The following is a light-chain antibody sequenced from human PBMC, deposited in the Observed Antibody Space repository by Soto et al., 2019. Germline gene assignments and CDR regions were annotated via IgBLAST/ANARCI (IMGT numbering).Light chain of an antibody. V-gene: IGKV3-11*01. CDR3: QQRHMWPIT. J-gene: IGKJ5*01. CDR2: DAY. CDR1: QSFRGL. Sequence: VLTQSPVTLALSPGERATLSCRASQSFRGLLAWYQQKHGQAPRLLIYDAYNMATGIPPRFSGSGSVTDFTLTISILEPEDSAVYYCQQRHMWPITFGQGTRLEIK.